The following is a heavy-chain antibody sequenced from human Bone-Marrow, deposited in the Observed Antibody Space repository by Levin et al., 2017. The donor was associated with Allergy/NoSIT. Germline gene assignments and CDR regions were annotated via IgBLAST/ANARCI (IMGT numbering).Heavy chain of an antibody. Sequence: GGSLRLSCAASGFTFSSYSMNWVRQAPGKGLEWVSSISSSSSYIYYADSVKGRFTISRDNAKNSLYLQMNSLRAEDTAVYYCARGGEGVTTGVGDYYGMDVWGQGTTVTVSS. CDR3: ARGGEGVTTGVGDYYGMDV. CDR1: GFTFSSYS. V-gene: IGHV3-21*01. CDR2: ISSSSSYI. J-gene: IGHJ6*02. D-gene: IGHD4-11*01.